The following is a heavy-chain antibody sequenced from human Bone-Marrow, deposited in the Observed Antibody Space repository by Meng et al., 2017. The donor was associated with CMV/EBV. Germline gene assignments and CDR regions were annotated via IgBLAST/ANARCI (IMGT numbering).Heavy chain of an antibody. CDR2: IDWDDDK. V-gene: IGHV2-70D*14. CDR1: GFSLSTSGMR. D-gene: IGHD1-14*01. J-gene: IGHJ3*02. CDR3: ARIYAGEGAFDI. Sequence: SGPTLVKPTQTLTLTCTFSGFSLSTSGMRVSWIRQPPGKALEWLARIDWDDDKFYNTSLKTRLTIPKDTSKNQVVLTMTNMDPVDTATYCCARIYAGEGAFDIWGQGTMVTVSS.